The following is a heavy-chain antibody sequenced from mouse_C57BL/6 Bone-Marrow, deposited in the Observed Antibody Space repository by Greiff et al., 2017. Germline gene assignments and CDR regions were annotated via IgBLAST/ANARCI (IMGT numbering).Heavy chain of an antibody. CDR3: ATVVFDY. D-gene: IGHD1-1*01. J-gene: IGHJ2*01. CDR1: GYTFTSYW. Sequence: QVQLQQPGAELVMPGASVKLSCKASGYTFTSYWMHWVKQRPGRGLEWIGGIDPTGGGTKYNEKFKSKATLTVDKPSSTAYMQLSSLTSEDSAVYYCATVVFDYWGQGTTLTVSS. V-gene: IGHV1-72*01. CDR2: IDPTGGGT.